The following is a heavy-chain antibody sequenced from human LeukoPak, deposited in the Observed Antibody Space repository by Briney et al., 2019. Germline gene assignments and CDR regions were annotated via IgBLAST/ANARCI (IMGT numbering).Heavy chain of an antibody. CDR2: IYYTGST. CDR3: ARHDYYGSLNWFDP. D-gene: IGHD3-10*01. Sequence: SETLSLTCSVSGGSISSLYWSWIRQPPGKGLEWIGYIYYTGSTNYNPSLKSRVTMFVDMSKNQFSPRLSSVTAADTAVYYCARHDYYGSLNWFDPWGQGTLITVSS. J-gene: IGHJ5*02. CDR1: GGSISSLY. V-gene: IGHV4-59*08.